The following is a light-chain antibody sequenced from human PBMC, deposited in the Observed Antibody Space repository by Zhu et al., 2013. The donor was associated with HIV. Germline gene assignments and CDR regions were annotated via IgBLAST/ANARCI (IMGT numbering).Light chain of an antibody. CDR2: WAS. CDR3: QQYYTTPHT. J-gene: IGKJ2*01. Sequence: DIVMTQSPDSLAVSLGERATINCKSSQKILYSSTNKNYLAWYQQQPGQPPKLLIYWASTRESGVPDRFSGSGSGTDFTLTISSLQAEDVAVYYCQQYYTTPHTFGQGTKLEIK. V-gene: IGKV4-1*01. CDR1: QKILYSSTNKNY.